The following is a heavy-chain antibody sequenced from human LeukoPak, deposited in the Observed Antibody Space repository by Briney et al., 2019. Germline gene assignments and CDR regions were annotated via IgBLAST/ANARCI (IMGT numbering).Heavy chain of an antibody. J-gene: IGHJ4*02. Sequence: SETLSLTCTVSGASINSHYWSWIRQPPGKELEWNGYMYYNGNTDYYPSLKSRVTISLGTSKNQFSLKLSSVTAADTAVYYCTRDLANSWFYYWGQGILVTVSS. CDR1: GASINSHY. CDR2: MYYNGNT. CDR3: TRDLANSWFYY. V-gene: IGHV4-59*11. D-gene: IGHD6-13*01.